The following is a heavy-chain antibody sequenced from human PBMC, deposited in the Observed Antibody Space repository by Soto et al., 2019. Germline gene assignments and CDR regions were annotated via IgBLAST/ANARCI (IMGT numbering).Heavy chain of an antibody. J-gene: IGHJ4*02. CDR1: GFTFSNVW. CDR3: FTVLPHANSRFDY. D-gene: IGHD2-2*01. CDR2: IKSRTENETT. V-gene: IGHV3-15*01. Sequence: LRLSCAASGFTFSNVWLSWVRQGPGKGLEWLGRIKSRTENETTDYASPARGRFIISRDDSKNMLYLQLNSLKSEDTGVYYCFTVLPHANSRFDYWGQGTPVTVSS.